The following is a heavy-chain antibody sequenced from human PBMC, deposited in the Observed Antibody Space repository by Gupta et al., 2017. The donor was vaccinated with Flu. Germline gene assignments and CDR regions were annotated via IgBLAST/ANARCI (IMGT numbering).Heavy chain of an antibody. CDR3: AKLRGRYGDYGGAFDI. Sequence: EVQLLESGGGLVQPGVSLRLSCAASGFTFSSYAMSWVRQAPGKGLEWVSAISGSGGSTYYADSVKGRFTISRDNSKNTLYLQMNSLRAEDTAVYYCAKLRGRYGDYGGAFDIWGQGTMVTVSS. CDR1: GFTFSSYA. D-gene: IGHD4-17*01. J-gene: IGHJ3*02. V-gene: IGHV3-23*01. CDR2: ISGSGGST.